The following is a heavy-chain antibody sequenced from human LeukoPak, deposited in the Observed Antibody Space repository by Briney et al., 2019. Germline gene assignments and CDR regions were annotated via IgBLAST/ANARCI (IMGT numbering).Heavy chain of an antibody. CDR2: IHYSGIT. Sequence: SETLSLTCTVSGDSLSPYFWSWLRQPPGKGLELEWIGYIHYSGITNYSPSLKSRVTISVDTSKNQFSLKLSSVTAADTAVYYCARTGDYYDSSGYFYWGQGTLVTVSS. CDR3: ARTGDYYDSSGYFY. D-gene: IGHD3-22*01. J-gene: IGHJ4*02. V-gene: IGHV4-59*08. CDR1: GDSLSPYF.